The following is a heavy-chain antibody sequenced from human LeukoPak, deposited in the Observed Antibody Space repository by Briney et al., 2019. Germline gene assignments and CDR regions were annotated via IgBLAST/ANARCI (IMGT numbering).Heavy chain of an antibody. J-gene: IGHJ6*03. V-gene: IGHV3-30*04. Sequence: RAGGSLRLSCAASGFTFSSYAMHWVRQAPGKGLEWVAVISYDGSNKYYADSVKGRFTISRDNSKNTLYLQMNSLRAEDTAVYYCAKDPPFYYYYYYMDVWGKGTTVTVSS. CDR3: AKDPPFYYYYYYMDV. CDR2: ISYDGSNK. CDR1: GFTFSSYA.